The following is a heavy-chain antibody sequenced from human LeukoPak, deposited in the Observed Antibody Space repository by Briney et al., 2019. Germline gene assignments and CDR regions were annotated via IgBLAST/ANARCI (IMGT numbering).Heavy chain of an antibody. Sequence: SETLSLTCTVSGGSISSSSYYWGWIRQPPGKGLEWIGSIYYSGSTYYNPSLKSRVTISVDTSKNQFSLKLSSVTAADTPVYYCARLPYCSGGSCLPHFDYWGQGTLVTVSS. J-gene: IGHJ4*02. CDR1: GGSISSSSYY. V-gene: IGHV4-39*01. D-gene: IGHD2-15*01. CDR3: ARLPYCSGGSCLPHFDY. CDR2: IYYSGST.